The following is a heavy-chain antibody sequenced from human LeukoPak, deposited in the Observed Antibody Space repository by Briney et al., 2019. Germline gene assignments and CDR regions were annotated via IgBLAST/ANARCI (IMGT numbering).Heavy chain of an antibody. V-gene: IGHV3-7*01. CDR3: ARERDGRFFDY. CDR1: GLTFRSYW. J-gene: IGHJ4*02. CDR2: INQDGSEK. D-gene: IGHD5-24*01. Sequence: GGSLRLSCAVSGLTFRSYWMSWVRQAPGRGLEWVANINQDGSEKYFLDSVRGRFTISRDNAKNSLALQMNTLRAEDTAVYYCARERDGRFFDYWGQGTLVTVSS.